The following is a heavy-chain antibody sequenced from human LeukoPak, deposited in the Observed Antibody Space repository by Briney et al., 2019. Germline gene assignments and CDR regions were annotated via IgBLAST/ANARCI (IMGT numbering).Heavy chain of an antibody. Sequence: PGGSLRLSCAASGFTFSSCEMSWVRQAPGKGLEWVSYISSSGSTIYYADSVKGRFTISRDNAKNSLYLQMNSLRAEDTAVYYCARVSTRGSDYWGQGTLVTVSS. V-gene: IGHV3-48*03. J-gene: IGHJ4*02. CDR1: GFTFSSCE. D-gene: IGHD3-10*01. CDR2: ISSSGSTI. CDR3: ARVSTRGSDY.